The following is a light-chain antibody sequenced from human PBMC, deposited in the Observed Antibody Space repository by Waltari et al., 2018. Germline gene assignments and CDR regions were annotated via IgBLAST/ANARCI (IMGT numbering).Light chain of an antibody. CDR2: WAS. J-gene: IGKJ1*01. V-gene: IGKV4-1*01. CDR3: QQYFTRPWT. CDR1: QTVLYIPNNKND. Sequence: DIVMTQSPDSLAVSLGEGATITCKPSQTVLYIPNNKNDLAWYQQQPGHPPKLIIYWASTRESGVPDRFSGSGSETNFTLTITSLQTEDVAVYYCQQYFTRPWTFGQGTKVEIK.